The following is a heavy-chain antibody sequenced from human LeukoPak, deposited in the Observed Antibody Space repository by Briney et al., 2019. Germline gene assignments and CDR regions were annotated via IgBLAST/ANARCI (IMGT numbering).Heavy chain of an antibody. Sequence: PGGSLRLSCAASGFTFSDYYMSWVRQAPGKGLEWVSVIYKNAITYHADTVKGRFTISRDNAKNMLYLQMNSLRADDTAVYYCARSLRVRGVPDYMDVWGKGTTVIISS. J-gene: IGHJ6*03. CDR2: IYKNAIT. V-gene: IGHV3-53*01. CDR3: ARSLRVRGVPDYMDV. D-gene: IGHD3-10*01. CDR1: GFTFSDYY.